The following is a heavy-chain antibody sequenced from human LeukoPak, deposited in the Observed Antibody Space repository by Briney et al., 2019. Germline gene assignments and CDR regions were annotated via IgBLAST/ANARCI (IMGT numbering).Heavy chain of an antibody. CDR1: GFTFSSYA. CDR3: AKDGVVVVAATSDY. CDR2: ISGSGGST. D-gene: IGHD2-15*01. Sequence: GGSLRLSCAASGFTFSSYAMSWVRPAPGKGLEWVSPISGSGGSTYYADSVKGRFTISRDNSKNTLYLQMNSLRAEDTAVYYCAKDGVVVVAATSDYWGQGTLVTVSS. V-gene: IGHV3-23*01. J-gene: IGHJ4*02.